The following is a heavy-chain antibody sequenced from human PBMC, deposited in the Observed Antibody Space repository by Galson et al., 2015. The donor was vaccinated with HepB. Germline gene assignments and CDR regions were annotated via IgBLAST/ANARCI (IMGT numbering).Heavy chain of an antibody. CDR3: ASGGGYEGFDY. D-gene: IGHD5-12*01. Sequence: SVKVSCKASGYTFTSYAMHWVRQAPGQRLEWMGWINAGNGNTEYSQKFQGRVTITRDTSASTAYMELSSLRSEDTAVYYCASGGGYEGFDYWGQGTLVTVSS. V-gene: IGHV1-3*01. CDR2: INAGNGNT. CDR1: GYTFTSYA. J-gene: IGHJ4*02.